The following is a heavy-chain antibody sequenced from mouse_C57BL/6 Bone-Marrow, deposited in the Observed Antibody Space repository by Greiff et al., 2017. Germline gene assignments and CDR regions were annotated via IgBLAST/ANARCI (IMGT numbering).Heavy chain of an antibody. Sequence: EVQLQQPGPELVKPGASVKLSCKASGYTFTDYYMNWVKQSHGKSLEWIGVINPNNGGTSYNQKFKGKATLTVDKSSSTAYMELLSLTSEDSAVYSVASGVRAGGDFDFCVQGTTLTVSA. D-gene: IGHD1-1*02. CDR2: INPNNGGT. V-gene: IGHV1-26*01. CDR1: GYTFTDYY. J-gene: IGHJ2*01. CDR3: ASGVRAGGDFDF.